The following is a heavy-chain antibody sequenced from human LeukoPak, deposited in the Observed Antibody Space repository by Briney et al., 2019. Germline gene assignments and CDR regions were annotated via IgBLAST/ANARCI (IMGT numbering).Heavy chain of an antibody. CDR3: ARVLETDCSGGSCYSGLDY. Sequence: GGSLRLSCAASGFTFSRYNMNWDRLAPGKGLEWVSSISRTGNYIYYADSVKGRFTISRDNAQNSLFLQMNSLRVEDTAVYYCARVLETDCSGGSCYSGLDYWGQGTLVTVSS. V-gene: IGHV3-21*01. CDR2: ISRTGNYI. J-gene: IGHJ4*02. CDR1: GFTFSRYN. D-gene: IGHD2-15*01.